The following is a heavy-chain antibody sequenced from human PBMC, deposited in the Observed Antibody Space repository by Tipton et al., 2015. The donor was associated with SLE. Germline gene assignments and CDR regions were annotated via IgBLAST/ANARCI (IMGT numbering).Heavy chain of an antibody. CDR3: ARRAAGNSDY. J-gene: IGHJ4*02. CDR1: GGSISSYY. CDR2: IYYSGST. D-gene: IGHD6-13*01. Sequence: TLSLTCTVSGGSISSYYWSWIRQPPGKGLEWIGYIYYSGSTNYNPSLKSRVTISVDTSKNQFSLKLSSVTAADTAVYYCARRAAGNSDYWGQGTLVTVSS. V-gene: IGHV4-59*08.